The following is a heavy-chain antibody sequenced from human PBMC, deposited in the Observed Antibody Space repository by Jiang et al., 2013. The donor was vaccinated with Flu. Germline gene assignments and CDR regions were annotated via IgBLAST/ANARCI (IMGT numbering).Heavy chain of an antibody. CDR3: AREGELGHSFDY. CDR1: GGSISSYY. J-gene: IGHJ4*02. Sequence: LLKPSETLSLTCTVSGGSISSYYWSWIRQPPGKGLEWIGYIYYSGSTNYNPSLKSRVTISVDTSKNQFSLKLSSVTAADTAVYYCAREGELGHSFDYWGQGTLVTVSS. V-gene: IGHV4-59*01. CDR2: IYYSGST. D-gene: IGHD7-27*01.